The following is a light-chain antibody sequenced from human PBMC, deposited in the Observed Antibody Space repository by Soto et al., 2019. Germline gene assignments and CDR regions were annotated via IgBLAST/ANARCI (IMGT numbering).Light chain of an antibody. CDR1: QTISSW. Sequence: DIHMTQSPSTLSASVVDRITITCLASQTISSWLAWYQQKPGKAPNLLIYDASTLERGVPSRFSGTGSGTEFTLTIDRLQPDDFATYYCQQYHTSSITFGQGTRLEIK. CDR2: DAS. V-gene: IGKV1-5*01. CDR3: QQYHTSSIT. J-gene: IGKJ5*01.